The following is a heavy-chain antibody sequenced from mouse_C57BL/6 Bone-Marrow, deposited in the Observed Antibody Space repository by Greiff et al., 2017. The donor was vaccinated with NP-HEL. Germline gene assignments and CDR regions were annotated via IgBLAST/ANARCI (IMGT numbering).Heavy chain of an antibody. Sequence: EVQLQQSGPELVKPGASVKISCKASGYTFTDYYMNWVKQSHGKSLEWIGDINPNNGGTSYNQKFKGKATLTVDKSSSTAYMELRSLTSEDSAVYYCARVYYYGSSPYYYAMDYWGQGTSVPVSS. V-gene: IGHV1-26*01. CDR2: INPNNGGT. CDR3: ARVYYYGSSPYYYAMDY. D-gene: IGHD1-1*01. J-gene: IGHJ4*01. CDR1: GYTFTDYY.